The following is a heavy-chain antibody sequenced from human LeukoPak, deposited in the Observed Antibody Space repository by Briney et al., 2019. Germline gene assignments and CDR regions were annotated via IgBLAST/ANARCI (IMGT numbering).Heavy chain of an antibody. J-gene: IGHJ4*02. CDR3: ARRSILTGYYVYLN. D-gene: IGHD3-9*01. CDR1: GGSFSGYY. CDR2: INHSGST. Sequence: SETLSLTCAVYGGSFSGYYWSWIRQPPGKGLEWIGEINHSGSTNYNPSLKSRVTISVDTSKNQFSLKLSSVTAADTAVYYCARRSILTGYYVYLNWGQGTLVTVSS. V-gene: IGHV4-34*01.